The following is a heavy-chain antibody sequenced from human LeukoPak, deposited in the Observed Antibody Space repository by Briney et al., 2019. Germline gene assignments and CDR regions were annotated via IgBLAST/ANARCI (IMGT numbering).Heavy chain of an antibody. CDR3: ARPYARGLTYYSYYMDV. D-gene: IGHD2-8*01. J-gene: IGHJ6*03. Sequence: GGSLRLSCAASGVTVSSNYMNWIRQAPGKGLEWVSFIYSGSNTYYTDSLKGRFTISRDISKNTVYLQMNRLRAEDTAVHYCARPYARGLTYYSYYMDVWGKGTTVTVSS. V-gene: IGHV3-53*01. CDR1: GVTVSSNY. CDR2: IYSGSNT.